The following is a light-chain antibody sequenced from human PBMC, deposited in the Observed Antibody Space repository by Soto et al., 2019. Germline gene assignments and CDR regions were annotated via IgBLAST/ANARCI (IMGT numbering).Light chain of an antibody. CDR2: AAS. CDR1: QGISSY. CDR3: QKYNSARLT. J-gene: IGKJ1*01. V-gene: IGKV1-8*01. Sequence: AIRMTQSPSSLSASTGDRVTITCRASQGISSYLAWYQQKPGKAPKLLIYAASTLQSGVPSRFSGSGSGTDFTLTISCLQSEDFATYYCQKYNSARLTFGQGTKVDIK.